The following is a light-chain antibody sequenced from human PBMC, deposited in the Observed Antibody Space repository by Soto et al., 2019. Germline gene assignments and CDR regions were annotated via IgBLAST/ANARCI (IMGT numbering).Light chain of an antibody. V-gene: IGKV1-8*01. J-gene: IGKJ4*01. Sequence: AIRMTQSPSSLSASTGDRVTITCRANLTISTYLAWYQQKPGKAPQLLISAASTLQSGVPSRFSGSGSGTDFTLAISSLQSDDFGTYFCQQYYSYPITFGGGPRWRSN. CDR1: LTISTY. CDR2: AAS. CDR3: QQYYSYPIT.